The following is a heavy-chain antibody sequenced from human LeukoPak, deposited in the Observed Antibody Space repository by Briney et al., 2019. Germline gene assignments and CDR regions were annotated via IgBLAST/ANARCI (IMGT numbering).Heavy chain of an antibody. D-gene: IGHD3-10*01. J-gene: IGHJ4*02. V-gene: IGHV3-53*05. CDR3: AKDSGYYGSGSYYNGGFDY. CDR1: GFTVSSNY. CDR2: IYSGGST. Sequence: GGSLRLSCAASGFTVSSNYMSWVRQAPGKGLEWVSVIYSGGSTYYADSVKGRFTISRDNSKNTLDLQMNSLRAEGTAVYYCAKDSGYYGSGSYYNGGFDYWGQGTLVTVSS.